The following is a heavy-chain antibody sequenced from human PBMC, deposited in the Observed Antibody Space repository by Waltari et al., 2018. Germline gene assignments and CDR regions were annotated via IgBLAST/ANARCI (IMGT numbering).Heavy chain of an antibody. J-gene: IGHJ4*02. CDR1: GFTFSNYW. V-gene: IGHV3-7*01. Sequence: EVYLVESGGNLVQPGGSLRLSCAASGFTFSNYWMDWVRQAPGKGLEWVDNIKEDGSESHYVDSVKGRFTISRDNAQNLLSLQMDSLRAEDTAVYYCSVSLNDWGQGTLVTVSS. CDR3: SVSLND. CDR2: IKEDGSES.